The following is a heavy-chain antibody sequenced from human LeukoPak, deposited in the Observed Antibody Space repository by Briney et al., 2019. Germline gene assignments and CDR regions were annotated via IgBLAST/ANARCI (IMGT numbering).Heavy chain of an antibody. CDR3: ARNLYCSSTSCPLDY. Sequence: GGSLRLSCGASGFTFSTYAMSWVRQAPGKGLVWVSRIQSDGSSTTYADSVKGRFTISRDNAKNTLYLQMNSLRAEDTAVYFCARNLYCSSTSCPLDYWGQGTLVTVSS. D-gene: IGHD2-2*01. CDR2: IQSDGSST. J-gene: IGHJ4*02. V-gene: IGHV3-74*01. CDR1: GFTFSTYA.